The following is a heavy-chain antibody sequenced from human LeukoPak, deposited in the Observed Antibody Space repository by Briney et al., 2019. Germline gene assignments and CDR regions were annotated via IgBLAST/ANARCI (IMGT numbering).Heavy chain of an antibody. V-gene: IGHV5-51*01. CDR1: GYTFTNYW. CDR3: ATTTGGFPNYYYYMDV. D-gene: IGHD1-14*01. Sequence: GESLKISCKGSGYTFTNYWIGWVRQMPGKGLEWMGIIYPGDSDTRYSPSFQGQATISADKSISTAYLQWSSLKASDTAMYYCATTTGGFPNYYYYMDVWGKGTTVTVSS. CDR2: IYPGDSDT. J-gene: IGHJ6*03.